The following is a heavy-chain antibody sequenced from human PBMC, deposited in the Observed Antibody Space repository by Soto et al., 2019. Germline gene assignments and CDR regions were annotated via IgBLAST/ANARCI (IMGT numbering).Heavy chain of an antibody. CDR3: ARPDFGDYWYFDL. CDR1: GGPFSSHT. CDR2: IIPALGTT. Sequence: QDQLVQSGAEVKKPGSSVKVSCKAFGGPFSSHTFSWVRQAPGQGLEWMGRIIPALGTTTYAQKFQGRVTITADESVTIVYMELNSLRTEDTAVYYCARPDFGDYWYFDLGGRGTLVTVSS. D-gene: IGHD4-17*01. V-gene: IGHV1-69*08. J-gene: IGHJ2*01.